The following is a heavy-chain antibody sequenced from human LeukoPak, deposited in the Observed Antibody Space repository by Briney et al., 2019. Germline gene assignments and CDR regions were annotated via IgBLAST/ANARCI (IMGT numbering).Heavy chain of an antibody. D-gene: IGHD1-1*01. Sequence: GGSLRLSCAASGFTFSTYSMNWVRHAPGKGLEGVSSISSGSIYIYYADSVKGRFTISRDNAKNSLYLHMNSLRAEDTAVYFCARGPKYIATTGPHFFDYWGQGTLVTVSS. J-gene: IGHJ4*02. CDR3: ARGPKYIATTGPHFFDY. CDR1: GFTFSTYS. V-gene: IGHV3-21*01. CDR2: ISSGSIYI.